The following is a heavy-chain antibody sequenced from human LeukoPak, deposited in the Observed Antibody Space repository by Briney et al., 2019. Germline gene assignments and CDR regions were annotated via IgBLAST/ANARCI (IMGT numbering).Heavy chain of an antibody. CDR1: GFTSNNFA. D-gene: IGHD6-6*01. CDR3: AKGQQFETRLDH. J-gene: IGHJ4*02. CDR2: ISGYGT. V-gene: IGHV3-23*01. Sequence: GGSLRLSCAASGFTSNNFAMTWVRQAPGKGPEWVSGISGYGTFYADSVKGRFTISRDNSKNTLYLQMNSLRAEDTAVYYCAKGQQFETRLDHWGQGTLVTVSS.